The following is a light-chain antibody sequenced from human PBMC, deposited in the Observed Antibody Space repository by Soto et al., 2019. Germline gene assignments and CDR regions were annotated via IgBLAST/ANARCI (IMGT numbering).Light chain of an antibody. J-gene: IGLJ2*01. CDR3: SSYASSNNLV. CDR1: SSDVGGYNY. Sequence: QSALTQPPSASGSPGQSVTISCTGTSSDVGGYNYVSWYQQYTGKAPKLMIYEVTKRPSGVPDRFSGSKSGNTASLTVSGLQAEDEADYYCSSYASSNNLVFGGGTKLTVL. CDR2: EVT. V-gene: IGLV2-8*01.